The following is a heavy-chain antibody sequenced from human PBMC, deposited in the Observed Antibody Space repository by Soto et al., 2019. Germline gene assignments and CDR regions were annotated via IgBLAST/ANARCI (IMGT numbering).Heavy chain of an antibody. CDR3: TTIGYCSSTSCHASTYYYYYGMDV. V-gene: IGHV3-15*07. Sequence: EVQLVESGGGLVKPGGSLRLSCAASGFTFSNAWMNWVRQAPGKGLEWVGRIKSKTDGGTTDYAAPVKGRFIISRDDSKNTLYLQMNSLKTEDTAVYYCTTIGYCSSTSCHASTYYYYYGMDVWGQGTTVTVSS. CDR1: GFTFSNAW. CDR2: IKSKTDGGTT. D-gene: IGHD2-2*01. J-gene: IGHJ6*02.